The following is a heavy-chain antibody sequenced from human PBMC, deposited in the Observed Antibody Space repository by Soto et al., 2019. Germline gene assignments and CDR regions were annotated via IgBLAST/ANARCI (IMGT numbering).Heavy chain of an antibody. CDR3: ATPDYYGSGSYYNVYYYGMDV. Sequence: MGGFDPEDGETIYALKFQGRVTMTEDTSTDTAYMELSSLRSEDTAVYYCATPDYYGSGSYYNVYYYGMDVWGQGTTVTVSS. CDR2: FDPEDGET. D-gene: IGHD3-10*01. V-gene: IGHV1-24*01. J-gene: IGHJ6*02.